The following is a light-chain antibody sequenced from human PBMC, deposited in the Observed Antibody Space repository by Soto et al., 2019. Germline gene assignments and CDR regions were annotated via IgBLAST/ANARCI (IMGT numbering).Light chain of an antibody. Sequence: EIVMTQSPATLSVSPGERATLSCRASQSVSSNLAWYQQRPGQAPRLLIYGASTGATGIPARFSGSGSGTEFTLTISSLQSEDFAVYYCQQYYNWRYTFGQGTKLEIK. J-gene: IGKJ2*01. CDR1: QSVSSN. CDR3: QQYYNWRYT. CDR2: GAS. V-gene: IGKV3-15*01.